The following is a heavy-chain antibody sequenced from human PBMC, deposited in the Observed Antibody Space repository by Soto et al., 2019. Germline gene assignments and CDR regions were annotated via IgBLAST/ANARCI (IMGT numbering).Heavy chain of an antibody. CDR2: INPSGGST. V-gene: IGHV1-46*01. J-gene: IGHJ4*02. CDR1: GYTFTSYY. D-gene: IGHD6-13*01. CDR3: ARIGSRSSSWSEIDY. Sequence: GASLKVSCKASGYTFTSYYMHWVRQAPGQGLEWMGIINPSGGSTSYAQKFQGRVTMTRDTSTSTVYMELSSLRSEDTAVYYCARIGSRSSSWSEIDYWGQGTLVTVSS.